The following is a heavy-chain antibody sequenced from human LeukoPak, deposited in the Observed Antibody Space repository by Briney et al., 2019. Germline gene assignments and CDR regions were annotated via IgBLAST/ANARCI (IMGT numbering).Heavy chain of an antibody. J-gene: IGHJ4*02. CDR1: GFTFSSNA. CDR3: AKDTVAPGSSGDYFDY. CDR2: ITGNGGRT. V-gene: IGHV3-23*01. D-gene: IGHD4-23*01. Sequence: GGSLRLSCAASGFTFSSNAMSWVRQAPGEGLEWVSVITGNGGRTYYADSVKGRFTISRDNSKNTLSLQMNSLRAEDTAVYYCAKDTVAPGSSGDYFDYWGQGTLVTVSS.